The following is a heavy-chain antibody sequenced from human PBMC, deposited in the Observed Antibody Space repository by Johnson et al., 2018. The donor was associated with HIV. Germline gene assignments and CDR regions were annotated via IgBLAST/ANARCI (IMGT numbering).Heavy chain of an antibody. Sequence: VQLVESGGGLVQPGGSLRLSCAASGFTVSSNYMSWVRQAPGKGLEWVSVIYSGGSTYYADSEKGRFTISRDNSKNTLYLQMNSLRAEDTAVYYCARVSSSSSFDAFDIWGQGTMVTVSS. CDR1: GFTVSSNY. CDR3: ARVSSSSSFDAFDI. D-gene: IGHD6-6*01. J-gene: IGHJ3*02. CDR2: IYSGGST. V-gene: IGHV3-66*02.